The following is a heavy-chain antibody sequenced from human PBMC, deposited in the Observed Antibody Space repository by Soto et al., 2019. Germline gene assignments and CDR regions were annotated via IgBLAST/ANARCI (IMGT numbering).Heavy chain of an antibody. CDR1: GFTFSSYA. CDR3: ANAANFWSGYDFDY. CDR2: ISGSGGST. Sequence: GGSLRLSCAASGFTFSSYAMSWVRQAPGKGLEWVSAISGSGGSTYYADSVKGRFTISRDNSKNTLYLQMNSLRAEDTAVYYCANAANFWSGYDFDYWGQGTLVTVSP. D-gene: IGHD3-3*01. V-gene: IGHV3-23*01. J-gene: IGHJ4*02.